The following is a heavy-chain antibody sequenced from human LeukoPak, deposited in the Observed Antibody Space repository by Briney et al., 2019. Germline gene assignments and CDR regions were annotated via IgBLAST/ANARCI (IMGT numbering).Heavy chain of an antibody. J-gene: IGHJ4*02. CDR2: ISYDGSNK. CDR3: ASSRLFYQLITPFDY. CDR1: GFTFSSYA. D-gene: IGHD2-2*01. Sequence: PGGSLRLSCAAPGFTFSSYAMHWVRQAPGKGLEWVAVISYDGSNKYYADSVKGRFTISRDNSKNTLYLQMNSLRAEDTAVYYCASSRLFYQLITPFDYWGQGTLVTVSS. V-gene: IGHV3-30-3*01.